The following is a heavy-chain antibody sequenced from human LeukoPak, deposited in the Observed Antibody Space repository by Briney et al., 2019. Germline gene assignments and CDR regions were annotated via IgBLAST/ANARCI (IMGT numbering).Heavy chain of an antibody. CDR3: AKPEYRGFGKNDY. CDR2: IRYDGSNK. Sequence: PGGSLRLSCAASGFTFSSYGMHWVRQAPGKGLEWVAFIRYDGSNKYYADSVKGRFTISRDNSKNTLYLQMNSLRAEDTALYYCAKPEYRGFGKNDYWGQGTLVTVSS. V-gene: IGHV3-30*02. D-gene: IGHD5-12*01. J-gene: IGHJ4*02. CDR1: GFTFSSYG.